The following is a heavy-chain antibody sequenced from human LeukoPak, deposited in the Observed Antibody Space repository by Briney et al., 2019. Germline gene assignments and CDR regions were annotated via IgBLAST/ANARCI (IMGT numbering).Heavy chain of an antibody. CDR2: IIPIFGTA. CDR1: GGTFSSYA. D-gene: IGHD3-22*01. J-gene: IGHJ4*02. V-gene: IGHV1-69*13. CDR3: ATGYYYDSSGPWWGIDY. Sequence: ASVKVSCKASGGTFSSYAISWVRQAPGQGLEWMGGIIPIFGTANYAQKFQGRVTITAVESTSTAYMELSSLRSEDTAVYYCATGYYYDSSGPWWGIDYWGQGTLVTVSS.